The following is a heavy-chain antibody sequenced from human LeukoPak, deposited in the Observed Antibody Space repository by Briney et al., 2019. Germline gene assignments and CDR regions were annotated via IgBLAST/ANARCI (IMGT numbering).Heavy chain of an antibody. V-gene: IGHV4-59*12. J-gene: IGHJ5*02. Sequence: SETLSLTCTVSGGSISSYYWSWIRQPPGKGLEWIGYIYYSGSTNYNPSLKSRVTISVDTSKNQFSLKLSSVTAADTAVYYCARDVLLWFGELSWFDPWGQGTLVTVSS. CDR1: GGSISSYY. CDR3: ARDVLLWFGELSWFDP. CDR2: IYYSGST. D-gene: IGHD3-10*01.